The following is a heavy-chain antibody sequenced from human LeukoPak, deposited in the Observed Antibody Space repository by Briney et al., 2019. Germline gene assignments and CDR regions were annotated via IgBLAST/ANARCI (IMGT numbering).Heavy chain of an antibody. J-gene: IGHJ4*02. CDR1: GFTFSSYA. V-gene: IGHV3-48*04. Sequence: GGSLRLSCAASGFTFSSYAMSWVRQAPGKGLEWVSYISSSGSTIYYADSVKGRFTISRDNAKNSLYLQMNSLRAEDTAVYYCARYPDYGDYYSDYWGQGTLVTVSS. D-gene: IGHD4-17*01. CDR3: ARYPDYGDYYSDY. CDR2: ISSSGSTI.